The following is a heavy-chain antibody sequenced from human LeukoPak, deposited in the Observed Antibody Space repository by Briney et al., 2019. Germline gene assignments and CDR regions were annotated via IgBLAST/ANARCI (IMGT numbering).Heavy chain of an antibody. J-gene: IGHJ4*02. CDR3: ATQTSAKGFDY. CDR1: GLTFSSWC. Sequence: GGSLRLTCAASGLTFSSWCISGVRQAPGKGLEWVANMKHDGSVQFYVDSVKGRFTVSRDNAKNSLYLQMNSLRAEDTAIYYCATQTSAKGFDYWGQGTLVTVSS. D-gene: IGHD4/OR15-4a*01. V-gene: IGHV3-7*05. CDR2: MKHDGSVQ.